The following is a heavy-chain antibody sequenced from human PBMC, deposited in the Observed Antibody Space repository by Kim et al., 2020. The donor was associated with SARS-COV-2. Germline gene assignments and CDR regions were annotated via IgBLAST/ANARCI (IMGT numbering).Heavy chain of an antibody. Sequence: NPSLKSRVTISVDTSKNQCALKLSSVTAADTAVYYCATPLGYSSSLRPRWGQGTLVTVSS. D-gene: IGHD6-13*01. V-gene: IGHV4-34*01. J-gene: IGHJ4*02. CDR3: ATPLGYSSSLRPR.